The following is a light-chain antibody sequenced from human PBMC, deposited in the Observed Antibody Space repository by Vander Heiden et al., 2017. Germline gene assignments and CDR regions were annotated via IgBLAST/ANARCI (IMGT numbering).Light chain of an antibody. CDR1: ALPKNY. CDR3: FSKDTSGDLGV. V-gene: IGLV3-10*01. CDR2: EDT. J-gene: IGLJ3*02. Sequence: SYELAPPPSVSVSPGQTARITCSGSALPKNYVYWYQQKSGQTPVLVLYEDTKRPSGIQGRFSGSRSGTMATLTISGAQEDVEADYYCFSKDTSGDLGVFGGGTKLTVL.